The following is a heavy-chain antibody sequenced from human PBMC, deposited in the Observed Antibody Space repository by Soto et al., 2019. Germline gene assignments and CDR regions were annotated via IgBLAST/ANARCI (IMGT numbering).Heavy chain of an antibody. D-gene: IGHD2-15*01. J-gene: IGHJ6*03. CDR3: AKGGVAALIYYYYYYMDV. Sequence: SVKVSCKASGGTFSSYTISWVRQAPGQGLEWMGRIIPILGIANYAQKFQGRVTITADKSTSTAYMELSSLRSEDTAVYYCAKGGVAALIYYYYYYMDVWGKGTTVTVSS. CDR1: GGTFSSYT. V-gene: IGHV1-69*02. CDR2: IIPILGIA.